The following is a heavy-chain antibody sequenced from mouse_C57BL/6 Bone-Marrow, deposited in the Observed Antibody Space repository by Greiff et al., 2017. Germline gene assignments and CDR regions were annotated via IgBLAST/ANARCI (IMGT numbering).Heavy chain of an antibody. CDR1: GFTFSDFY. V-gene: IGHV7-1*01. Sequence: EVKVVESGGGLVQSGRSLRLSCATSGFTFSDFYMEWVRQAPGKGLEWIAASRNKANDYTTEYSASVKGRFIVSRDTSQSILYLQMNALRAEDTAIYYCARDRLGLDYWGQGTTLTVSS. CDR3: ARDRLGLDY. J-gene: IGHJ2*01. CDR2: SRNKANDYTT. D-gene: IGHD4-1*01.